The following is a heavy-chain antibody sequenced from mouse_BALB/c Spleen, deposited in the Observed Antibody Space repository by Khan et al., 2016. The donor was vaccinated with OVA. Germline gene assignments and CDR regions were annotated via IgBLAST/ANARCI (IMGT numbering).Heavy chain of an antibody. D-gene: IGHD1-1*01. CDR3: ARLAYYYDSEGFAY. CDR1: GFTFSTYG. CDR2: ISSGGSYT. V-gene: IGHV5-6*02. J-gene: IGHJ3*01. Sequence: EVKLVESGGDLVKPEGSLKLSCAASGFTFSTYGMSWVRQTPDKRLEWVATISSGGSYTYYPDSVQGRFTISRDNAKNTLYLQMSSLQSEDTAMFYCARLAYYYDSEGFAYWGQGTLVTVSA.